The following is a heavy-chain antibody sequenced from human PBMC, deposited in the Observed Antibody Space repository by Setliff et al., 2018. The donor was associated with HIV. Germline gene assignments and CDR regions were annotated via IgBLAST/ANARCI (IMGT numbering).Heavy chain of an antibody. J-gene: IGHJ4*02. CDR2: IYYSGST. CDR3: ASAGSGTRAPPRY. V-gene: IGHV4-61*01. CDR1: GDSVSSRSYY. D-gene: IGHD1-1*01. Sequence: SETLSLTCTVSGDSVSSRSYYWSWIRQPPGKGLEWIGYIYYSGSTYYKPSLKSRVTISVDTSKNQFYLKLSSVTAADTAVYYCASAGSGTRAPPRYWGQGTLVTVSS.